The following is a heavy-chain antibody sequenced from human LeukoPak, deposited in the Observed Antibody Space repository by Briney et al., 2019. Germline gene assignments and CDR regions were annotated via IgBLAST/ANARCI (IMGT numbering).Heavy chain of an antibody. Sequence: GASVKVSCKASGGTFSSYAISWVRRAPGQGLEWMGRIIPIFGIANYAQKFQGRVTITADKSTSTAYMELSSLRSEDTAVYYCARGMITSVEGAFDYWGQGTLVTVSS. J-gene: IGHJ4*02. D-gene: IGHD3-16*01. CDR3: ARGMITSVEGAFDY. CDR2: IIPIFGIA. V-gene: IGHV1-69*04. CDR1: GGTFSSYA.